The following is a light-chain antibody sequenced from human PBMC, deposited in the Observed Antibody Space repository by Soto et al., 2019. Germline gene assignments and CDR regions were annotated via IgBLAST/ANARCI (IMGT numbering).Light chain of an antibody. CDR1: SSDVGKYDY. V-gene: IGLV2-8*01. J-gene: IGLJ2*01. CDR2: EVS. Sequence: QSALTQPPSASGSPGQSVTISCTGTSSDVGKYDYVSWFQHHPGKAPKLIIYEVSKRPSGVPDRFSGSKSGSTASLTVSGLQTEDQADYYCAAWDDSLNGVAFGGGTKLTVL. CDR3: AAWDDSLNGVA.